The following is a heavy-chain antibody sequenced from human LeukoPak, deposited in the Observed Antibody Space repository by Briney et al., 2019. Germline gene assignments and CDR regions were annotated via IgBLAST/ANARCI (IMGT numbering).Heavy chain of an antibody. CDR3: ARSKRSYDILTGYHSDY. CDR1: GYTFTSYG. D-gene: IGHD3-9*01. Sequence: ASVKVSCKASGYTFTSYGISWVRQAPGQGLEWMGWISAYNGNTNYTQKLQGRVTMTRNTSISTAYMELSSLRSEDTAVYYCARSKRSYDILTGYHSDYWGRGTLVTVSS. CDR2: ISAYNGNT. J-gene: IGHJ4*02. V-gene: IGHV1-18*01.